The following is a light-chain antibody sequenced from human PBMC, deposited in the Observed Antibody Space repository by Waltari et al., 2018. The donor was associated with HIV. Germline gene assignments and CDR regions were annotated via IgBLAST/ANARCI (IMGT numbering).Light chain of an antibody. J-gene: IGLJ3*02. CDR1: SSDVGGYNY. Sequence: QSALTQPRSVSGSPGQSVTISCTGTSSDVGGYNYVSWYQQHPGKAPKLMIWDVTQRPSGVPARFSGSRSGNTASLPISGLQAADEAAYYCCSSAGTFTWVFGGGTRLTVL. CDR3: CSSAGTFTWV. CDR2: DVT. V-gene: IGLV2-11*01.